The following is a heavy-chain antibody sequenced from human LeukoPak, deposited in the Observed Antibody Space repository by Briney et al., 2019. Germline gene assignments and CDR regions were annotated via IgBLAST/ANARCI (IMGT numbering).Heavy chain of an antibody. Sequence: ASVKVSCKAFGYTFTSYGISWVRQAPGRGLEWMGWISAYNGNTNYAQKLQGRVTMTTDTSTSTAYMELRSLRSDDTAVYYCARDRGGLRYFDWLSWFDPWGQGTLVTVSS. CDR2: ISAYNGNT. J-gene: IGHJ5*02. CDR1: GYTFTSYG. V-gene: IGHV1-18*01. CDR3: ARDRGGLRYFDWLSWFDP. D-gene: IGHD3-9*01.